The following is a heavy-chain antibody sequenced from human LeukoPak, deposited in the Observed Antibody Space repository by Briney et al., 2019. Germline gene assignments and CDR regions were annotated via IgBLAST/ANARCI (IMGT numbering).Heavy chain of an antibody. V-gene: IGHV3-7*01. CDR2: IKQDGSET. CDR1: GFTFSSYW. J-gene: IGHJ3*01. D-gene: IGHD2-21*02. CDR3: ARVPTDFDASDF. Sequence: GGSLRLSCAASGFTFSSYWMSWVRQVPGKGLECVAHIKQDGSETYYVDTVRGRFIISRDNAKNSLYLQMDSLRVEDTAVYHCARVPTDFDASDFWGHGTLVTVSS.